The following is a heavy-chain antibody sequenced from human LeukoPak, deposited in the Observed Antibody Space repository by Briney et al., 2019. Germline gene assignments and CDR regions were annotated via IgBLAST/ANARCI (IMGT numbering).Heavy chain of an antibody. J-gene: IGHJ4*02. CDR1: GGTFSSYA. CDR2: INPNSGGT. Sequence: ASVKVSCKASGGTFSSYAISWVRQAPGQGLEWMGWINPNSGGTNYAQKFQGRVTMTRDTSISTAYMKLSRLRSDDTAVYYCARVRNSGFRYVNSWGQGTLVTVSS. D-gene: IGHD5-12*01. CDR3: ARVRNSGFRYVNS. V-gene: IGHV1-2*02.